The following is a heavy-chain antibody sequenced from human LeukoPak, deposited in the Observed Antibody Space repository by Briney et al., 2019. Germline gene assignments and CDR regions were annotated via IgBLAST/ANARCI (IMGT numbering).Heavy chain of an antibody. CDR2: ISFYNGKT. CDR3: ARDSGYASGPYYFDN. D-gene: IGHD3-10*01. Sequence: GPSVKVSCKASGYTFTTYRISWVRQAPGQGLEWMGWISFYNGKTNYAQKFQGRVSMTTDTSTSTAYMELRSLTSDDTAVYYCARDSGYASGPYYFDNWGQGTLVTVSS. V-gene: IGHV1-18*01. CDR1: GYTFTTYR. J-gene: IGHJ4*02.